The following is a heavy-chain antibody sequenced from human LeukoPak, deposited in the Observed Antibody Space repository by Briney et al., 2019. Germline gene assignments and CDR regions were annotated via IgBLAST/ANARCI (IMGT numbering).Heavy chain of an antibody. CDR2: IRYDGSDK. CDR1: GFTFSHYD. CDR3: AKDEFASFDY. J-gene: IGHJ4*02. Sequence: GGSLRLSCAASGFTFSHYDMYWVRQAPGKGLEWVAFIRYDGSDKYCADSVKGRFTISRDNSKNTVYLQMNTLRPGDTAIYYCAKDEFASFDYWGQGTLVAVSS. V-gene: IGHV3-30*02.